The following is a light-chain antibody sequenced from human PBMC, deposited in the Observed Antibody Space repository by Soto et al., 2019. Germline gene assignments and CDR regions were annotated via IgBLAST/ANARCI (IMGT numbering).Light chain of an antibody. Sequence: QSVLTQPRSVSGSPGQSVTISCTGTSSDFGGYNYVSWYQHHPGKAPKLMIYDVSERPSGVPDRFSGSKSGNTASLTISGLKADHEADSHCCSSAGTFYVFGTGTKVTV. V-gene: IGLV2-11*01. CDR2: DVS. CDR3: CSSAGTFYV. J-gene: IGLJ1*01. CDR1: SSDFGGYNY.